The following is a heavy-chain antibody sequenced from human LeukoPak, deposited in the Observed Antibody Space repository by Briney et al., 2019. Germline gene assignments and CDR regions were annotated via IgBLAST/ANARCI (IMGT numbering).Heavy chain of an antibody. CDR3: LRWYYYDSSGYYYFDY. Sequence: ASVKVSCKASGYTFTSYYMHWVRQAPGQGLEWMGIINPSGGCTSYAQKFQGRVTMTRDTSTSTVYMELSSLKTEDTAVYYCLRWYYYDSSGYYYFDYWGQGTLVTVSS. V-gene: IGHV1-46*01. D-gene: IGHD3-22*01. J-gene: IGHJ4*02. CDR2: INPSGGCT. CDR1: GYTFTSYY.